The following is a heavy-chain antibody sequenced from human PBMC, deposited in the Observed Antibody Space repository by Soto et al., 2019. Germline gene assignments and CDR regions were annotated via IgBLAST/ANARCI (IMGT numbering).Heavy chain of an antibody. V-gene: IGHV1-18*01. CDR1: GYTFTSYG. D-gene: IGHD3-9*01. Sequence: QVQLVQSGAEVKKPGASVKFSCKASGYTFTSYGISWVRQAPGQGLERMGWISAYNGNTNYAQKLQGRGTMTTDTSTSTAYMELRSLRSDDTAVYYCALSADYDILTGTGVAFDIWGQGTMVTVSS. J-gene: IGHJ3*02. CDR3: ALSADYDILTGTGVAFDI. CDR2: ISAYNGNT.